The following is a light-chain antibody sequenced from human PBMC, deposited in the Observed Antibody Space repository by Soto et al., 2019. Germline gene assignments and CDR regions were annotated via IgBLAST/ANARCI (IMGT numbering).Light chain of an antibody. CDR3: HQFGSSPQT. J-gene: IGKJ1*01. Sequence: EIVLTQSPGTLSLSPGERATLSCRASQSVSSSHIAWYQQKPGQAPRLLTYGPSSRATGIPDRFSGSGSGTDFTLSISRLEPEDFAVYYCHQFGSSPQTFGHGTKVEIK. CDR2: GPS. CDR1: QSVSSSH. V-gene: IGKV3-20*01.